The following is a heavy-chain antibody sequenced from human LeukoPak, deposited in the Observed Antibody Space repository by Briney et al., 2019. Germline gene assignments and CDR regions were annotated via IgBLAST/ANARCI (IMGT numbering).Heavy chain of an antibody. CDR1: GGSISSSSYY. Sequence: PSETLSLTCTVSGGSISSSSYYWGWIRQPPGKGLEWIGSIYYSGSTYYNPSLKSRVTISVDTSKNQFSLKLSSGTAADTAVYYCARQAGTMVRHFDYWVQGTLVTVSS. J-gene: IGHJ4*02. V-gene: IGHV4-39*01. CDR2: IYYSGST. CDR3: ARQAGTMVRHFDY. D-gene: IGHD3-10*01.